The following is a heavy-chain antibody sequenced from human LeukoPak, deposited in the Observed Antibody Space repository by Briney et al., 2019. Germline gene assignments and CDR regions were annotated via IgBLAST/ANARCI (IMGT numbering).Heavy chain of an antibody. V-gene: IGHV4-59*01. CDR2: IYYSGST. J-gene: IGHJ3*02. CDR1: GGSISSYY. Sequence: PSETLSLTCTVSGGSISSYYWSWIRQPPGKGLEWIGYIYYSGSTNYNPSLKSRVTISVDMSKNQFSLKLSSVTAADTAVYYCARDRGKWDAFDIWGQGTMVTVSS. CDR3: ARDRGKWDAFDI. D-gene: IGHD1-14*01.